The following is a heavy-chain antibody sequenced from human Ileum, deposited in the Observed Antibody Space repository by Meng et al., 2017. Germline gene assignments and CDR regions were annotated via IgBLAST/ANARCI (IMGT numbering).Heavy chain of an antibody. CDR2: IYQSGST. CDR1: GAYRRCRGG. CDR3: ARHIVGPTPGMEY. J-gene: IGHJ4*02. D-gene: IGHD1-26*01. Sequence: VRPKHPGPGTMDRPGTRALRAARAGAYRRCRGGWSWVPPPPGKGLERIGQIYQSGSTNYSPSPKSRVTISIDRSENQLSLKLSSVTAADTAVYYCARHIVGPTPGMEYWGQGTLVTVSS. V-gene: IGHV4-4*03.